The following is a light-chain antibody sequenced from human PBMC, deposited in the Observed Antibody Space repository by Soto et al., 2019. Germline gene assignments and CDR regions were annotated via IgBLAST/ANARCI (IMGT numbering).Light chain of an antibody. CDR1: SSSIGSNS. CDR2: PNS. CDR3: AAWDGSLNVYV. J-gene: IGLJ1*01. Sequence: QSVLTQPPSASGTPGQRVTISCSGSSSSIGSNSVNWYQPLPRTAPKVLIYPNSQRPSGVPDRFSGSKSGTSASLAISGLQPEDEADYYCAAWDGSLNVYVFGTGTKLTVL. V-gene: IGLV1-44*01.